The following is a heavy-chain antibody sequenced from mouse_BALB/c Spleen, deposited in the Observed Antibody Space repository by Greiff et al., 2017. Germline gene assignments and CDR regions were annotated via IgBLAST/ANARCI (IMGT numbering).Heavy chain of an antibody. D-gene: IGHD2-2*01. CDR1: GDSITSGY. CDR3: ARNDYGYDGSHFDY. V-gene: IGHV3-8*02. CDR2: ISYSGST. J-gene: IGHJ2*01. Sequence: EVQLKESGPSLVKPSQTLSLTCSVTGDSITSGYWNWIRKFPGNKLEYMGYISYSGSTYYNPSLKSRISITRDTSKNQYYLQLNSVTTEDTATYYCARNDYGYDGSHFDYWGQGTTLTVSS.